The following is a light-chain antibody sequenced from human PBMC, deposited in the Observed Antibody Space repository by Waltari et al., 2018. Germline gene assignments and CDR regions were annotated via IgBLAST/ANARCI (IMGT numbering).Light chain of an antibody. CDR2: GAS. Sequence: EIVLTQSPATLSLSPGDRATLSGRASQSVRRALAWYQQKPGQAPRLLIYGASGRATGMPDRFSGSGSGTDLSLTISRLEPEDVAVYFCQHYVRLPATFGQGTKVEIK. CDR3: QHYVRLPAT. CDR1: QSVRRA. J-gene: IGKJ1*01. V-gene: IGKV3-20*01.